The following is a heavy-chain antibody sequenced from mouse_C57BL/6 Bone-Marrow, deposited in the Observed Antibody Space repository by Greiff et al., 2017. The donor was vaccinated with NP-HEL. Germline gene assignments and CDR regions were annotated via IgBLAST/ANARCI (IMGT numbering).Heavy chain of an antibody. CDR3: ARDSSGYVFAY. J-gene: IGHJ3*01. D-gene: IGHD3-2*02. CDR1: GYTFTDYN. V-gene: IGHV1-22*01. CDR2: INPNNGGT. Sequence: VHVKQSGPELVKPGASVKMSCKASGYTFTDYNMHWVKQSHGKSLEWIGYINPNNGGTSYNQKFKGKATLTVNKSSSTAYMELRSLTSEDSAVYYCARDSSGYVFAYWGQGTLVTVDA.